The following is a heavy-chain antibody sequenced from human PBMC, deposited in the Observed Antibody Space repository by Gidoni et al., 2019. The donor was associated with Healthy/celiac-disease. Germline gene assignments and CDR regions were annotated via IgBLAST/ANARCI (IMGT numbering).Heavy chain of an antibody. CDR3: ARRALDDGDYSPDRGYYYYYMDV. CDR1: GVSIPTGRYS. D-gene: IGHD4-17*01. V-gene: IGHV4-61*02. J-gene: IGHJ6*03. CDR2: IYPSGST. Sequence: QAQLQLSGPGLVKPPQPLSLTCTFSGVSIPTGRYSWSCIRQPPGQGLEWIGRIYPSGSTNYNPSLKSRVTISVETSKNEFSLKLSSVTAADTAVYYCARRALDDGDYSPDRGYYYYYMDVWGKGTTVTVSS.